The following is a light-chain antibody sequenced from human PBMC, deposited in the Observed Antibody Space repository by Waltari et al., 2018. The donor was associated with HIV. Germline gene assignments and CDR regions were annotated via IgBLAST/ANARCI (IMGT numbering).Light chain of an antibody. CDR3: CSYASTTDTYVV. CDR1: SSDVWSYNL. Sequence: QSALTQPASVSGSPGQSITISCTGTSSDVWSYNLVSWYQQHPAKAPKLIIYEVSTRPSGVSNRFSGSKSGSTASLTISGLQPEDEADYCCCSYASTTDTYVVFGGGTKLTVL. J-gene: IGLJ2*01. V-gene: IGLV2-23*02. CDR2: EVS.